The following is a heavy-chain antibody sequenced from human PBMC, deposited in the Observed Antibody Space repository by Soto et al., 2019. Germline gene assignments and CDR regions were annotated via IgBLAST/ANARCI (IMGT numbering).Heavy chain of an antibody. V-gene: IGHV1-3*05. D-gene: IGHD6-19*01. Sequence: QVQVVHSGAEEKKPGASVKVSCKASGFTFSGYAIHWVRQAPGQRLEWMGWINAGATNTKYSQKFQCRVTITRDTSATTGYMELSSLTSDDTAVYYCAREGGWYVDHWGQGTLVAVSS. J-gene: IGHJ4*02. CDR1: GFTFSGYA. CDR2: INAGATNT. CDR3: AREGGWYVDH.